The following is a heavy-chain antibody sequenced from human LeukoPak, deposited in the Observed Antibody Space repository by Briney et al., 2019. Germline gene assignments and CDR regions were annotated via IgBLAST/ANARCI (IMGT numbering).Heavy chain of an antibody. CDR3: ARDRSYDFWSGYSTPDY. V-gene: IGHV3-33*01. CDR2: IWYDGSNK. D-gene: IGHD3-3*01. CDR1: GFTFSSYG. J-gene: IGHJ4*02. Sequence: GGSLRLSCAASGFTFSSYGMPWVRQAPGKGLEWVAVIWYDGSNKYYADSVKGRFTISRDNSKNTLDLQMNSLRAEDTAVYYCARDRSYDFWSGYSTPDYWGQGTLVTVSS.